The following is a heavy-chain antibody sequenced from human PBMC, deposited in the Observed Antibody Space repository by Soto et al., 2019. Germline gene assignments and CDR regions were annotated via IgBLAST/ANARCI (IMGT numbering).Heavy chain of an antibody. CDR2: ISGSGGST. CDR3: AKGIYYYDSSGSRGNDY. D-gene: IGHD3-22*01. Sequence: PGGSLRLSCAASGFTFSSYAMSWVRQAPGKGLEWVSAISGSGGSTYYADSVKGRFTISRDNSKNTLYLQMNSLRAEDTAVYYCAKGIYYYDSSGSRGNDYWGQGTLVTVSS. V-gene: IGHV3-23*01. CDR1: GFTFSSYA. J-gene: IGHJ4*02.